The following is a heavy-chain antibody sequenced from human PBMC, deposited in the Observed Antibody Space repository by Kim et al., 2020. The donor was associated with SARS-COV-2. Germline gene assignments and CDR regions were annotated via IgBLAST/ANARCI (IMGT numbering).Heavy chain of an antibody. Sequence: GGSLRLSCAASGFTFSDYYMSWIRQAPGKGLEWVSYISSSSSYTNYADSVKGRFTISRDNAKNSLYLQMNSLRAEDTAVYYCARVGYDYVWGSYRDYYYYYGMDGWGQGTTVTVSS. CDR2: ISSSSSYT. J-gene: IGHJ6*02. V-gene: IGHV3-11*05. CDR1: GFTFSDYY. D-gene: IGHD3-16*02. CDR3: ARVGYDYVWGSYRDYYYYYGMDG.